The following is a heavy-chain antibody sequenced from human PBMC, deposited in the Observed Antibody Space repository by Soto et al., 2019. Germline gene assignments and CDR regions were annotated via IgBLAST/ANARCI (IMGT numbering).Heavy chain of an antibody. CDR1: RGSISSGTNY. D-gene: IGHD1-1*01. CDR3: ARVGTTAIYYGLHV. V-gene: IGHV4-39*01. Sequence: SDTLSLTCTVSRGSISSGTNYWAWIRQPPGKGLGGSAKIYYSGSTYYNPSLKSRVTISGDTSKNQFSVKLGSGTAADTAVSYCARVGTTAIYYGLHVWGQGTTVPVYS. J-gene: IGHJ6*02. CDR2: IYYSGST.